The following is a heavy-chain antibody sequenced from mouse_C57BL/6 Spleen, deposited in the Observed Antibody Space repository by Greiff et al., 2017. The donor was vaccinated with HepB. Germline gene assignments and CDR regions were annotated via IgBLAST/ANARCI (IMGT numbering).Heavy chain of an antibody. D-gene: IGHD2-5*01. CDR1: GYTFTSYW. CDR3: AREDYYSIFDY. J-gene: IGHJ2*01. CDR2: IYPSDSET. Sequence: VQLQQPGAELVRPGSSVKLSCKASGYTFTSYWMDWVKQRPGQGLEWIGNIYPSDSETHYNQKFKDKATLTVDKSSSTAYMQLSSLTSEDSAVYYCAREDYYSIFDYWGQGTTLTVSS. V-gene: IGHV1-61*01.